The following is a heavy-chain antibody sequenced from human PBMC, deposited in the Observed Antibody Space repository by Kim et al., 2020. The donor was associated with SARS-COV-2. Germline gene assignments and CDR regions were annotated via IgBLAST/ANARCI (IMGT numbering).Heavy chain of an antibody. CDR3: TRQYSGYARGAFDI. J-gene: IGHJ3*02. CDR2: IYYSGST. Sequence: SETLSLTCTVSGGSINSGSYYWGWIRQPPGKGLEWIGSIYYSGSTYYNTSLKNRVSISVDTSKNQFSLNLSSVTAADTAVYYCTRQYSGYARGAFDIWG. V-gene: IGHV4-39*01. D-gene: IGHD5-12*01. CDR1: GGSINSGSYY.